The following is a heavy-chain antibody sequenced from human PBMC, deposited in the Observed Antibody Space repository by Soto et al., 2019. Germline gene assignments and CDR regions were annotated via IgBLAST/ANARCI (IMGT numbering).Heavy chain of an antibody. D-gene: IGHD6-19*01. V-gene: IGHV3-23*01. Sequence: GGSLRLSCAASGITFSSYSMSWVRRAPGKGLEWVSGFRSSGDDGTTYYADSVKGRFTISRDNSRDTLFLQMNSLTADDTALYYCAKATTNGGWFDPFDSWGQGALVTVSS. CDR3: AKATTNGGWFDPFDS. CDR1: GITFSSYS. J-gene: IGHJ4*02. CDR2: FRSSGDDGTT.